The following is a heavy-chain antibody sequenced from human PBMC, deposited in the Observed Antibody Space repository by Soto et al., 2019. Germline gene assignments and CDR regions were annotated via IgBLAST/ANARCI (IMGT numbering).Heavy chain of an antibody. CDR3: AKETATGGGAFDI. CDR1: GFTCSSYD. J-gene: IGHJ3*02. CDR2: ILVGGST. V-gene: IGHV3-23*01. D-gene: IGHD2-8*02. Sequence: PGGSLRLSCAASGFTCSSYDMSWVRQAPGKGLEWVSTILVGGSTHYPDSVKGRFTISRDNSKNTVFLQMNSLTPGDTAVYYCAKETATGGGAFDICGQGTVVTVSS.